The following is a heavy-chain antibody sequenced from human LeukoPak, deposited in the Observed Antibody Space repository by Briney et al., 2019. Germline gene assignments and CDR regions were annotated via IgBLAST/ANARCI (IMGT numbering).Heavy chain of an antibody. Sequence: SETLSLTCTVSGDSISSGSYYWSWIRQPAGKGLEWIGHIYTIGSTNYNPSLKSRVTISVDTSKNQFSLKLSSVTAADTAVYYCARDLVGWELLQFDPWGQGTLVTVSS. CDR2: IYTIGST. J-gene: IGHJ5*02. V-gene: IGHV4-61*09. CDR3: ARDLVGWELLQFDP. D-gene: IGHD1-26*01. CDR1: GDSISSGSYY.